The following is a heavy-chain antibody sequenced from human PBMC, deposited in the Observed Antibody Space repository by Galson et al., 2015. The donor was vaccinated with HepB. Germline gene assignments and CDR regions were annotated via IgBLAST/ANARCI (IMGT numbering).Heavy chain of an antibody. Sequence: ETLSLTCAVSGGSISSSNWWSWVRQPPGKGLEWIGEIYHSGSTNYNPSLKSRVTISVDKSKNQFSLKLSSVTAADTAVYYCARDRARNGPGSYYRSDYYYYYGMDVWGQGTTVTVSS. J-gene: IGHJ6*02. CDR3: ARDRARNGPGSYYRSDYYYYYGMDV. CDR1: GGSISSSNW. V-gene: IGHV4-4*02. CDR2: IYHSGST. D-gene: IGHD3-10*01.